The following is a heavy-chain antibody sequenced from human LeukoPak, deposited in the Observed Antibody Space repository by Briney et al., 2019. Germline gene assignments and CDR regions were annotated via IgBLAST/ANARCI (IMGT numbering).Heavy chain of an antibody. V-gene: IGHV3-15*01. Sequence: GGSLRLSCAASGFTFSNAWMSWVRQAPGKGLEWVGRIKSKTDGGATHYAAPVKGRFTISRDDSRNTLYLQMNSLKTEDTAVYYCTTEAYYYDSGAIKYFDYWGQGTLVTVSS. D-gene: IGHD3-22*01. CDR1: GFTFSNAW. J-gene: IGHJ4*02. CDR2: IKSKTDGGAT. CDR3: TTEAYYYDSGAIKYFDY.